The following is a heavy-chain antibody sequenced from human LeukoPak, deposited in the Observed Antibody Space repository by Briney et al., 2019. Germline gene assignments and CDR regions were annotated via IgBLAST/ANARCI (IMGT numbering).Heavy chain of an antibody. D-gene: IGHD2-21*02. V-gene: IGHV1-2*02. CDR1: GYTFTGYY. CDR3: AIVVVTARNFDY. Sequence: ASVKVSCKASGYTFTGYYMHWVRQAPGQGLEWMGWINPNSGGTNYAQKFQGRVAMTRDTSISTAYMELSRLRSDDTAVYYCAIVVVTARNFDYWGQGTLVTASS. J-gene: IGHJ4*02. CDR2: INPNSGGT.